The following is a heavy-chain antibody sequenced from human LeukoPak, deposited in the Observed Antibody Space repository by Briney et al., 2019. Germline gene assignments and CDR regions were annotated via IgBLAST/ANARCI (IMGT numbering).Heavy chain of an antibody. CDR1: GFTFSSYE. CDR3: ARDPGPSTAFDY. CDR2: ISSSGSTI. V-gene: IGHV3-48*03. D-gene: IGHD4-17*01. J-gene: IGHJ4*02. Sequence: GGSLRLSCAASGFTFSSYEMNWVRQAPGKGLEWVSYISSSGSTIYYAASVKGRFTLSRDNAKNSLYLQMNSLRAEDTAVYYCARDPGPSTAFDYWGQGTLVTVSS.